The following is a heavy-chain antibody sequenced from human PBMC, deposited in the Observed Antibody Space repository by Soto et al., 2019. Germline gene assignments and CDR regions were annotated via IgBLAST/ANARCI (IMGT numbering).Heavy chain of an antibody. CDR2: IYYSGST. D-gene: IGHD1-26*01. Sequence: PSETLSLTCTVSGDSISSSNWWGWIRQPPGKGLEWIGYIYYSGSTYYNLSLKSRVTMSVDTSKSQFSLKLTSVTAMDAAVYYCARLGATSPLPPRNPLDIWGQGTLVTVSS. J-gene: IGHJ3*02. V-gene: IGHV4-28*01. CDR3: ARLGATSPLPPRNPLDI. CDR1: GDSISSSNW.